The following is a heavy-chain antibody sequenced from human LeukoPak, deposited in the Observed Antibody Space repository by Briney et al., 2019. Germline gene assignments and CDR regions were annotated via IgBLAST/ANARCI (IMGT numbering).Heavy chain of an antibody. CDR1: GGSFSGYY. CDR2: INHSGST. J-gene: IGHJ4*02. D-gene: IGHD2-21*02. CDR3: ARGPSEAYCGGDCHYYFDY. Sequence: SETLSLTCAVYGGSFSGYYWSWIRQPPGKGLEWIGEINHSGSTNYNPSLKSRVTISVDTSKNQFSLKLSSVTAADTAVYYCARGPSEAYCGGDCHYYFDYWGQGTLVTVSS. V-gene: IGHV4-34*01.